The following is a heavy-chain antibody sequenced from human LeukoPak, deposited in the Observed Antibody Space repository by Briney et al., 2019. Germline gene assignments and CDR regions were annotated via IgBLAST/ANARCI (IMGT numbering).Heavy chain of an antibody. CDR3: AKYTPTVTTQRGYFDY. D-gene: IGHD4-17*01. CDR2: ISVRGGRT. CDR1: GFTLSIYA. Sequence: VGSLRLSCAASGFTLSIYALSWVRQAPGQGLEFISSISVRGGRTFYADSVKGRFTISRDNSKNTLYLQMNSLRAEDTAVYYCAKYTPTVTTQRGYFDYWGQGTLVTVSS. V-gene: IGHV3-23*01. J-gene: IGHJ4*02.